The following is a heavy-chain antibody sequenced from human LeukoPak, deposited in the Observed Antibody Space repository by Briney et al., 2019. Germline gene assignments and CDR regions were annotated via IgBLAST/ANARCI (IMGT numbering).Heavy chain of an antibody. CDR2: ISASGGST. V-gene: IGHV3-23*01. D-gene: IGHD6-19*01. CDR1: GFTFSSYA. J-gene: IGHJ4*02. CDR3: AKAMAGSTYYFDS. Sequence: GGSLRLSCAASGFTFSSYAMNWVRQAPGKGLEWVSAISASGGSTYYADSVKGRFTISRDTSKNTLYLQMSSLRGEDTAVYYCAKAMAGSTYYFDSWGQGTLVTVSS.